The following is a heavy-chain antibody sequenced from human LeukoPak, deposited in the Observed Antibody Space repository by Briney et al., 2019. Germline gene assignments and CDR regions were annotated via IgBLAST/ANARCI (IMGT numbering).Heavy chain of an antibody. Sequence: PSETLSLTCTVSGGSISSYYWSWIRQPPGKGLEWIGYIYYSGSTNYNPSLKSRVTISVDTSKNQFSLKLSSVTVADTAVYYCARDRTRAFDYWGQGTLVTVSS. CDR3: ARDRTRAFDY. D-gene: IGHD2-2*01. V-gene: IGHV4-59*01. J-gene: IGHJ4*02. CDR2: IYYSGST. CDR1: GGSISSYY.